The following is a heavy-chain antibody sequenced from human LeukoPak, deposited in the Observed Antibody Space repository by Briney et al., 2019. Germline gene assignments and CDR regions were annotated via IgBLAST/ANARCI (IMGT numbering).Heavy chain of an antibody. J-gene: IGHJ4*02. V-gene: IGHV3-48*01. D-gene: IGHD4-17*01. CDR2: ISSSSSAI. CDR3: ARDPDGDYDFDY. CDR1: GFTFSSFS. Sequence: GGSLRLSCAASGFTFSSFSMNWVRQAPGKGLEWVSYISSSSSAIYYADSVKGRFTISRDTAKSSLYLQMNSLKIEDTAIYFCARDPDGDYDFDYWGQGTLVTVSS.